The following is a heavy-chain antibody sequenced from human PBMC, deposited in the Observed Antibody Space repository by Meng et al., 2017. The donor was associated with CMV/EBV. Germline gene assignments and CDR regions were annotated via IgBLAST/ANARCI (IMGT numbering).Heavy chain of an antibody. V-gene: IGHV3-11*04. CDR1: GFTFSDYY. Sequence: GESLKISCAASGFTFSDYYMSWIRQAPGKGLEWASYISSSGSTIYYADSVKGRFTISRDNAKNSLYLQMNSLRAEDTAVYYCARLAPADPAYYYYGMDVWGQGTTVTVSS. J-gene: IGHJ6*02. CDR2: ISSSGSTI. CDR3: ARLAPADPAYYYYGMDV. D-gene: IGHD2-2*01.